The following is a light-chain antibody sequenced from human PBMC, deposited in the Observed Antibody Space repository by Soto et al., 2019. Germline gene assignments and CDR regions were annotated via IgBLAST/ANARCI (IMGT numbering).Light chain of an antibody. Sequence: DIQMTQSPSSLPASVGDRVTITCRTNQSINTYLNWYQQKPGKAPQLLIYGASGLQSGVPSRVSGSGSGTEFTLTVSSLQPEDFATYYCQQLFMYPPTFGPGTKVDIK. CDR3: QQLFMYPPT. CDR1: QSINTY. V-gene: IGKV1-39*01. CDR2: GAS. J-gene: IGKJ3*01.